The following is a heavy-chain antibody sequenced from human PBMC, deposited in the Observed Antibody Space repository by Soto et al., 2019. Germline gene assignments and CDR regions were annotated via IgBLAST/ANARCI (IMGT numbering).Heavy chain of an antibody. Sequence: EVQLLESGGGLVQPGGSLRLSCAASGFTFSSYAMSWVRQAPGKGLEWVSGISGSGGGTYYADSVKGRFTISRDNSKNTLYLQMNSLRAEDTAVYYCARDSGFWSGYYVYWGQGTLVTVSS. D-gene: IGHD3-3*01. CDR2: ISGSGGGT. J-gene: IGHJ4*02. V-gene: IGHV3-23*01. CDR1: GFTFSSYA. CDR3: ARDSGFWSGYYVY.